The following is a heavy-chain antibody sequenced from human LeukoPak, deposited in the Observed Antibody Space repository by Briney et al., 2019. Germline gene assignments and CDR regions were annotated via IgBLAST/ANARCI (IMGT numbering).Heavy chain of an antibody. CDR1: GGSISSSSNFY. J-gene: IGHJ4*02. D-gene: IGHD2-15*01. CDR3: ARRTAASAIDY. Sequence: PSETLSLTCTASGGSISSSSNFYWDWIRQPPGKGLEWIGNIYYSGSTFYNPSLKSRVTISVDTSENQFSLKLSSVTAADTAVYYCARRTAASAIDYWGQGLLVTVSS. V-gene: IGHV4-39*01. CDR2: IYYSGST.